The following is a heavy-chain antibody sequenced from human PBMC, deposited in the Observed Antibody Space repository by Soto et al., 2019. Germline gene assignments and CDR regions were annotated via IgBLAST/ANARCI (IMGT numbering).Heavy chain of an antibody. V-gene: IGHV1-2*06. CDR2: INPKSGDT. CDR1: GYTFTAYY. CDR3: VTLKQAPGGIDH. J-gene: IGHJ4*02. D-gene: IGHD3-16*01. Sequence: QVQLVQSGAEVKKPGASVKVSCKASGYTFTAYYLYWVRQAPGQGLEWLGRINPKSGDTNYAQKFQGRVTMTRDTSISTAYMELSSLRSDDTAFYYCVTLKQAPGGIDHWGQGTLVTVSS.